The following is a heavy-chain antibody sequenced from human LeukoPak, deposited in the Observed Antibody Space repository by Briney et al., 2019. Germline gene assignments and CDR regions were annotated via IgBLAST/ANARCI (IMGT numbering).Heavy chain of an antibody. CDR3: ASHIVLMVYVYGMDV. CDR2: ISAYNGNT. CDR1: GYTFTSYG. V-gene: IGHV1-18*01. J-gene: IGHJ6*02. D-gene: IGHD2-8*01. Sequence: ASVKVSCKASGYTFTSYGISWVRQAPGQGLEWMGWISAYNGNTNYAQKLQGRVTITADESTSTAYMELSSLRSEDTAVYYCASHIVLMVYVYGMDVWGQGTTVTVSS.